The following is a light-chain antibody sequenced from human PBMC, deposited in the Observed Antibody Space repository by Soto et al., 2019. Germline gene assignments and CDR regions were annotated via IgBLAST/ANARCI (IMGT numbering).Light chain of an antibody. CDR3: QQYNNWPRP. CDR1: QSVNSN. V-gene: IGKV3-15*01. J-gene: IGKJ1*01. Sequence: ELMITQSPFTLSESPGERATLSCRASQSVNSNLAWYQQKPGQAPRLLIYGASSRATGIPARFSGSGSGTDFTLTISSLQSEDFATYYCQQYNNWPRPFGQGTKVDNK. CDR2: GAS.